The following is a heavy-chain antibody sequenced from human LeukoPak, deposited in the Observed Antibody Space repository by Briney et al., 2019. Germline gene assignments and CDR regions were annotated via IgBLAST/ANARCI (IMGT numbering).Heavy chain of an antibody. CDR2: INAYNGNT. V-gene: IGHV1-18*01. CDR3: ARDYYYGPIYGMDV. D-gene: IGHD3-10*01. CDR1: GYTFTSYG. J-gene: IGHJ6*02. Sequence: ASVKVSCKASGYTFTSYGISWVRQAPGQGLEWMGWINAYNGNTNYSQKLQGRVTMTTDTSTSTAYMELSSLRSEDTAVYYCARDYYYGPIYGMDVWGQGTTVTVSS.